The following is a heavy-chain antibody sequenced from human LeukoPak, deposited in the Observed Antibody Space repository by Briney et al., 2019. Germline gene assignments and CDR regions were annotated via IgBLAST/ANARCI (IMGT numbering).Heavy chain of an antibody. Sequence: GGSLRLSCAASGFTFSSYSMTWVRQAPGKGLEWVSSISSSSSYIYYADSVKGRFTISRDNAKNSLYLQMNSLRAEDTAVYYCAKEVAYSSSSGGWFDPWGQGTLVTVSS. D-gene: IGHD6-6*01. J-gene: IGHJ5*02. CDR2: ISSSSSYI. CDR3: AKEVAYSSSSGGWFDP. V-gene: IGHV3-21*04. CDR1: GFTFSSYS.